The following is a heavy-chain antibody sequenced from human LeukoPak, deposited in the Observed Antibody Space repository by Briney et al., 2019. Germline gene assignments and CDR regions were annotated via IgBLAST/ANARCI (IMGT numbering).Heavy chain of an antibody. CDR2: ISSSSSYI. CDR1: GLTFSSYS. Sequence: GGSLRLSCAASGLTFSSYSMNWVRQAPGKGLEWVSSISSSSSYIYYADSVKGRFTISRDKSKNTLYLQMNSLRAEDTAVYYCARELGAWGYFDLWGRGTLVTVSS. D-gene: IGHD3-16*01. CDR3: ARELGAWGYFDL. V-gene: IGHV3-21*01. J-gene: IGHJ2*01.